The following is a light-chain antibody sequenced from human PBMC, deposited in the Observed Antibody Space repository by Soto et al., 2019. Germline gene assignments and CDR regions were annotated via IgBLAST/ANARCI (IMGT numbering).Light chain of an antibody. CDR1: QSVSGN. V-gene: IGKV3-15*01. CDR3: QQYNNWPLT. CDR2: GAS. J-gene: IGKJ4*01. Sequence: EIVMTQSPATLSVSPGERATISCRASQSVSGNLAWYQQKPGQPPRLLIYGASTRATGIPARFSGSGSGTEFTLTISSLQSEDFAVYYCQQYNNWPLTFGGGTKVEIK.